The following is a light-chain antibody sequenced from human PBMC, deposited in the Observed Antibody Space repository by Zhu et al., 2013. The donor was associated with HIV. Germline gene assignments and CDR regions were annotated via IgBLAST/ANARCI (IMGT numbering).Light chain of an antibody. V-gene: IGLV1-51*01. CDR3: GTWDSSLSAWV. Sequence: QSVLTQPPSVSAAPGQKVTISCSGSSSNIGNNYVSWYQQLPGTAPKLLIYDTYKRPSGIPDRFSGSKSDTSATLGITGLQTGDEADYYCGTWDSSLSAWVFGGGTKLTVL. CDR1: SSNIGNNY. CDR2: DTY. J-gene: IGLJ3*02.